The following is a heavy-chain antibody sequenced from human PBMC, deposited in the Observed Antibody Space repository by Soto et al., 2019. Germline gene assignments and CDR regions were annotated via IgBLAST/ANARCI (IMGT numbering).Heavy chain of an antibody. D-gene: IGHD2-15*01. J-gene: IGHJ4*02. Sequence: PSETLSLTCAVYGGSFSGYYWSWIRQPPGKGLEWIGEIYYSGSTNYNPSLKSRVTISVDTSKNQFPLKLSSVTAADTAVYFCAGTVGQYCSGGSCPRVDYWGQGTLVTVSS. V-gene: IGHV4-34*09. CDR1: GGSFSGYY. CDR2: IYYSGST. CDR3: AGTVGQYCSGGSCPRVDY.